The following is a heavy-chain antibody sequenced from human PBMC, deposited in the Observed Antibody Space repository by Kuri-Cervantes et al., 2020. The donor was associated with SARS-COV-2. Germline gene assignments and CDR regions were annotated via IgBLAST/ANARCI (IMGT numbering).Heavy chain of an antibody. CDR1: GFTFSNAW. CDR3: ARNRGSGWPFFDY. J-gene: IGHJ4*02. V-gene: IGHV3-21*01. D-gene: IGHD6-19*01. Sequence: ETLSLTCAASGFTFSNAWMNWVRQAPGKGLEWVSSISSSSSYIYYADSVKGRFTISRDNAKNSLYLQMNSLRAEDTAVYYCARNRGSGWPFFDYWGQGTLVTVSS. CDR2: ISSSSSYI.